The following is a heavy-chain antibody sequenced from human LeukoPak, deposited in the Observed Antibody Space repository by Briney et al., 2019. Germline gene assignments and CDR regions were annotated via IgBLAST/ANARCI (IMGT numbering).Heavy chain of an antibody. D-gene: IGHD5-12*01. V-gene: IGHV4-31*11. CDR2: IYYSGST. CDR1: GGSFSGYY. J-gene: IGHJ3*02. Sequence: PSETLSLTCAVYGGSFSGYYWSWIRQHPGKGLEWIGYIYYSGSTYYNPSLKSRVTISVDTSKNQLSLKLSSVTAADTAVYYCAGLRGKPHAFDIWGQGTMVTVSS. CDR3: AGLRGKPHAFDI.